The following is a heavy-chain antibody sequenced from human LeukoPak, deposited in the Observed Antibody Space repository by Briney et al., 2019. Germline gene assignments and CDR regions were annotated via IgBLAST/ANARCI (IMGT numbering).Heavy chain of an antibody. J-gene: IGHJ5*02. Sequence: GGSLRLSCAASGFTFSSYAMSWVRQAPGKGLEWVSAISGSGGSTYYADSVKGRFTISRDNSKNTLYLQMNSLRADVTALYYCAKGDIAVVPAANWFDPWGQGTLVTVSS. CDR3: AKGDIAVVPAANWFDP. CDR2: ISGSGGST. CDR1: GFTFSSYA. V-gene: IGHV3-23*01. D-gene: IGHD2-2*01.